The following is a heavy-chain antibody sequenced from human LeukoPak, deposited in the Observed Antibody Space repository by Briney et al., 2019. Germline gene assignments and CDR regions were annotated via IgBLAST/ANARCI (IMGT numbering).Heavy chain of an antibody. D-gene: IGHD6-25*01. V-gene: IGHV1-18*01. CDR2: ISAYNGNT. Sequence: MGWISAYNGNTNYAQKLQGRVTMTTDTSTSTAYMELRSLRSDDTAVYYCARDPGSPADFDYWGQGTLVTVSS. CDR3: ARDPGSPADFDY. J-gene: IGHJ4*02.